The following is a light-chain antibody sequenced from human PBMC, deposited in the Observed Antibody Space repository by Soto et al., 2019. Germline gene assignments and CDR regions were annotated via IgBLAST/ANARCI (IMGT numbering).Light chain of an antibody. CDR2: RAS. V-gene: IGKV3-15*01. CDR3: QQYNNWPPIT. CDR1: QSVSSN. J-gene: IGKJ5*01. Sequence: EIVLTQSPGTLSLSPGERATLSCRASQSVSSNLAWYQQKPGQAPRLLIQRASTRATGIPARFSGSGSGTEFTLTISSLQSEDFAVYYCQQYNNWPPITLGQGTRLEIK.